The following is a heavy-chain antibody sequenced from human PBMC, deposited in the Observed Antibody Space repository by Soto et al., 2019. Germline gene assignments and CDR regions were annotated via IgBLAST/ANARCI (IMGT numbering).Heavy chain of an antibody. J-gene: IGHJ6*02. Sequence: SETLSLTCTVSCCSIRSTSYYWGWIRPPPGKGLEWIGSIYYSGSTYYNPSLKSRVTISVDTSKNQFSLKLSSVTAADTAVYYCARRLYYDSSGFEGGGMDVWGQGTTVT. CDR2: IYYSGST. V-gene: IGHV4-39*01. CDR3: ARRLYYDSSGFEGGGMDV. D-gene: IGHD3-22*01. CDR1: CCSIRSTSYY.